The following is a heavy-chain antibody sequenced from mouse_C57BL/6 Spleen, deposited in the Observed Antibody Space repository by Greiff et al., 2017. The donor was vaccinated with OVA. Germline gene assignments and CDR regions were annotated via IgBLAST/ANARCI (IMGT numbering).Heavy chain of an antibody. Sequence: VQLQQSGPELVKPGASVKISCKASGYTFTDYYMNWVKQSHGKSLEWIGDINPNNGGTSYNQKFKGKATLTVDKSSSTAYMELRSLTSEDSAVYYCARGGGNGFAYWGQGTLVTVSA. CDR2: INPNNGGT. CDR1: GYTFTDYY. V-gene: IGHV1-26*01. CDR3: ARGGGNGFAY. D-gene: IGHD2-1*01. J-gene: IGHJ3*01.